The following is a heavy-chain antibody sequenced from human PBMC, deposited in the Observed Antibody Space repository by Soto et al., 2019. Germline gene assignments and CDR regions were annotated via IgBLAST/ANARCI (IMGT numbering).Heavy chain of an antibody. Sequence: SEPLSLPCSVSGGSISSNIYYWGWIRQPPGKGLEWIGSIYYSGRTYYNASLMSRVTMSVDTSKNQFSLKLSSLTAADTAVYYCARHPTASTHGMDVWGQGTPVTVSS. J-gene: IGHJ6*02. CDR2: IYYSGRT. V-gene: IGHV4-39*01. CDR3: ARHPTASTHGMDV. D-gene: IGHD6-6*01. CDR1: GGSISSNIYY.